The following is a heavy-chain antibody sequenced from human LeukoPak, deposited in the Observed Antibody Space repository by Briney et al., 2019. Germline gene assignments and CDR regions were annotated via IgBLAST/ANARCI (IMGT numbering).Heavy chain of an antibody. Sequence: SVKVACKASGTFSTHALSWVRQAPGQGLEWMGRVIPMFDTVIYAQKFQDRVTITTDKSTSTAYMELSSLRSEDTAVYYCARDSKTLTTEPGHFDYWGQGTLVSVSP. CDR2: VIPMFDTV. CDR3: ARDSKTLTTEPGHFDY. CDR1: GTFSTHA. V-gene: IGHV1-69*05. D-gene: IGHD4-17*01. J-gene: IGHJ4*02.